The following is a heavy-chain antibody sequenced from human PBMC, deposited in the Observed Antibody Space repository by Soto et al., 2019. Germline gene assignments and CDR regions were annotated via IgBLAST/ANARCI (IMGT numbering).Heavy chain of an antibody. CDR3: AHRGTMTIFGFIINNGIWFDP. Sequence: QINLIESGPTLVKPTQTLTLTCTFSGFSLSTSGAAVGWVRQPPGRALEWLALIYWDGDKRYNASLGNRLTIAKETCMNQVVPTLANVDPAETAIYSCAHRGTMTIFGFIINNGIWFDPWGQGTRVIVSS. CDR2: IYWDGDK. V-gene: IGHV2-5*02. D-gene: IGHD3-3*01. CDR1: GFSLSTSGAA. J-gene: IGHJ5*02.